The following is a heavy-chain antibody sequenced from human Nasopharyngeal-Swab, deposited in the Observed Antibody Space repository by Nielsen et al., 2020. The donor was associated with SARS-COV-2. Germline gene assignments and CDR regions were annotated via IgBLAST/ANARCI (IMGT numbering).Heavy chain of an antibody. CDR3: ARGWIAARPHYYYYYGMDV. CDR1: GGSISSYY. CDR2: IYYSGST. V-gene: IGHV4-59*01. Sequence: GSLRLSCTVSGGSISSYYWSWIRQLPGKGLEWIGYIYYSGSTNYNPSLKSRVTISVDTSKNQFSLKLSSVTAADTAVYYCARGWIAARPHYYYYYGMDVWGQGTTVTVSS. D-gene: IGHD6-6*01. J-gene: IGHJ6*02.